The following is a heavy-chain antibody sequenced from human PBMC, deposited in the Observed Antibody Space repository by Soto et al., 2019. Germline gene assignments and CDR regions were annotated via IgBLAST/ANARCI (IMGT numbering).Heavy chain of an antibody. CDR1: GGSISSSSYY. CDR2: IYYSGST. Sequence: QLLESGPGLVKPSETLSLTCTVSGGSISSSSYYWGWIRQPPGKGLEWIGSIYYSGSTYYNPSLKSRVTISVDTSKNQFSLKLSSVTAADTAVYYCARHFSKGTFDYWGQGTLVTVSS. CDR3: ARHFSKGTFDY. J-gene: IGHJ4*02. V-gene: IGHV4-39*01. D-gene: IGHD1-1*01.